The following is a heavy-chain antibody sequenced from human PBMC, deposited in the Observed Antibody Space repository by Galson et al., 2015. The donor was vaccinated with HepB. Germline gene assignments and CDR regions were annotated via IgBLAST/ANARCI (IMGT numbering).Heavy chain of an antibody. V-gene: IGHV3-7*04. CDR2: IKADGTEK. Sequence: SLRLSCATSGFTFSNLYMNWVRQAPGKGLEWVANIKADGTEKNYVDSVKGRFIISRDNAKNSLYLQMNNLRAEDTAVYYCARGQYDNYCGQGTLVTVSS. J-gene: IGHJ4*02. D-gene: IGHD1-1*01. CDR3: ARGQYDNY. CDR1: GFTFSNLY.